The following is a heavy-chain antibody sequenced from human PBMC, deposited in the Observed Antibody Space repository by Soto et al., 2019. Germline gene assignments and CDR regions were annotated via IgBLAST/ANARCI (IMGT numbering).Heavy chain of an antibody. CDR3: AREFEYSSSWRRSGMAV. CDR1: GFTFSSYA. J-gene: IGHJ6*02. Sequence: GGSLRLSCAASGFTFSSYAMHWVRQAPGKGLEWVAVISYDGSNKYYADSVKGRFTISRDNSKNTLYLQMNSLRAEDTAVYYCAREFEYSSSWRRSGMAVWGQGTSVTVSS. D-gene: IGHD6-6*01. V-gene: IGHV3-30-3*01. CDR2: ISYDGSNK.